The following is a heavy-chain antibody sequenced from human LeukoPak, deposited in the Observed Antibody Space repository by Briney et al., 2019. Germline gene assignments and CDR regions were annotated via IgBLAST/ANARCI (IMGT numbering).Heavy chain of an antibody. CDR3: ARESPAAAGSWFDP. V-gene: IGHV1-2*02. CDR2: INPNSGGT. D-gene: IGHD6-13*01. CDR1: GYTFTGYY. J-gene: IGHJ5*02. Sequence: GASVKVSCKASGYTFTGYYMHWVRQAPGQGLEWMGWINPNSGGTNYAQKFQGRVTMTRDTSISTAYMELSRLRSDDTAVYYCARESPAAAGSWFDPWGQGTLVTVSS.